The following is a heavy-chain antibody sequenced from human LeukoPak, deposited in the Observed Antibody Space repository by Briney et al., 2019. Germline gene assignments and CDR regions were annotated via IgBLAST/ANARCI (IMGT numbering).Heavy chain of an antibody. CDR2: INHSGST. D-gene: IGHD3-3*01. CDR1: GGSFSGYY. Sequence: SETLSLTCAVYGGSFSGYYWSWIRQPPGKGLEWIGEINHSGSTNYNPSLKSRVTILVDTSKNQFSLKLSSVTAADTAVYYCARGLRGFLEWLPPRDYGMDVWGQGTTVTVSS. V-gene: IGHV4-34*01. CDR3: ARGLRGFLEWLPPRDYGMDV. J-gene: IGHJ6*02.